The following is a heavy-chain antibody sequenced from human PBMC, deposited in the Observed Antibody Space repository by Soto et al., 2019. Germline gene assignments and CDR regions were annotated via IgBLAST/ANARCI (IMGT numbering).Heavy chain of an antibody. CDR1: GFTFRSYA. CDR3: AREGTTPPSYYGMDV. CDR2: ISGSGIST. V-gene: IGHV3-23*01. D-gene: IGHD1-7*01. Sequence: GGSLRLSCAASGFTFRSYAMSWVRQAPGKGLEWVSGISGSGISTHYADSVKGRFTVSRDNSKNTLYLQMNSLRAEDTAVYSCAREGTTPPSYYGMDVWGQGTTVTVSS. J-gene: IGHJ6*02.